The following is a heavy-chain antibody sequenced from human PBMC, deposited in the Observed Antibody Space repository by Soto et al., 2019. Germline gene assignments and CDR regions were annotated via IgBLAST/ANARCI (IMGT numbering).Heavy chain of an antibody. CDR1: GISISNSW. V-gene: IGHV3-74*01. J-gene: IGHJ4*02. Sequence: VGYLRPSCAVSGISISNSWMHWVRQIPWKGLVWVSHINNVGSIINYADSVRGRFTIYRDNAGNTLYLQMNSLGVEDTATYYCATDEGRRLNYWGQ. CDR2: INNVGSII. CDR3: ATDEGRRLNY.